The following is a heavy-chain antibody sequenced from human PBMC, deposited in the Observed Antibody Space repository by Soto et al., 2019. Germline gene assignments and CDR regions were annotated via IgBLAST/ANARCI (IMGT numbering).Heavy chain of an antibody. CDR1: GYTFTNYG. Sequence: QVQLVQSGAEVRKPGASVKVSCKASGYTFTNYGISWVRQAPGQGLEWMGWISAYNGNTDYAQKFQGRVTMTTDTSTSTGYMELRSLRSDDTAVYYCARDRSSSDYWGQGTLVTVSS. J-gene: IGHJ4*02. CDR2: ISAYNGNT. D-gene: IGHD2-2*01. V-gene: IGHV1-18*01. CDR3: ARDRSSSDY.